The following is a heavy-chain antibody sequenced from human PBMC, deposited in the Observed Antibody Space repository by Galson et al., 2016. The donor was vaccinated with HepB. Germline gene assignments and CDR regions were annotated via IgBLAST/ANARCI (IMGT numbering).Heavy chain of an antibody. CDR1: GGSFSTYY. CDR2: INHSGST. D-gene: IGHD2-2*02. V-gene: IGHV4-34*01. Sequence: LSLTCAVYGGSFSTYYWSWIRQPPGKGPEWIGEINHSGSTNYNPSLKSRVTISVDTSKNQFSLKLSSVTAADTAVYYCARVGCSSTSCYTLRRQTLYDYYYGMDVWGQGTAVTVSS. CDR3: ARVGCSSTSCYTLRRQTLYDYYYGMDV. J-gene: IGHJ6*02.